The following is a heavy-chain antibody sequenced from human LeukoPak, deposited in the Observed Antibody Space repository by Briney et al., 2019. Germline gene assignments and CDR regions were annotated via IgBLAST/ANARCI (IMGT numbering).Heavy chain of an antibody. Sequence: GGSLRLSCAASGFTFSSYAMSWVRQAPGKGLEWVSAISGSGGSTYYADSVKGRFTISRDNSKNTLYLQMNSLRAEDTAVYYCAKDVSPRIAVVTAEKPGYAFDIWGQGTMVTVSS. V-gene: IGHV3-23*01. CDR2: ISGSGGST. CDR1: GFTFSSYA. D-gene: IGHD2-21*02. CDR3: AKDVSPRIAVVTAEKPGYAFDI. J-gene: IGHJ3*02.